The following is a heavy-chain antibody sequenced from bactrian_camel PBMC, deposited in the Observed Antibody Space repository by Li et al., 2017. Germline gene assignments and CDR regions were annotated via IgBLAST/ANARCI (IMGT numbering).Heavy chain of an antibody. J-gene: IGHJ4*01. CDR1: EYSYTSNC. D-gene: IGHD3*01. Sequence: HVQLVESGGASVQAGGSLKLSCSPSEYSYTSNCMAWFRQAPGKEREGVASIFRGSSRSDLFYADSIQGRFTLSQDSAQRTAWLQMNSLKPEDTAMYYCAADLGLRSQCQVSALPEFGVKGQGTQVTVS. CDR2: IFRGSSRSDL. V-gene: IGHV3S6*01.